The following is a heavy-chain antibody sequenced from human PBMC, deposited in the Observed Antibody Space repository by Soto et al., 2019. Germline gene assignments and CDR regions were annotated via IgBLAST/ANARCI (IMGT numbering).Heavy chain of an antibody. CDR1: CGSFSGYY. CDR2: INHSGST. J-gene: IGHJ4*02. V-gene: IGHV4-34*01. Sequence: SESLSLTCAVYCGSFSGYYWSWIRQPPGKGLEWIGEINHSGSTNYNPSLKSRVTISVDTSKNQFSLKLSSVTAADTAVYYCARGGTLYSYGLRPFDYWGQGTLVTVSS. CDR3: ARGGTLYSYGLRPFDY. D-gene: IGHD5-18*01.